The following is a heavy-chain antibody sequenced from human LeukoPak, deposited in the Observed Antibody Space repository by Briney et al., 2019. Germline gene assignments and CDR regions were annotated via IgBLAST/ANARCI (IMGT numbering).Heavy chain of an antibody. Sequence: SETLSLTCAVYGGSFSGYYWSWIRQPPGKGLEWIGEINHSGSTNYNPSLKSRVTISLDTSKSQFSLKLSSVTAADTAVYYCARQNIGYCSSTSCYDDYWGQGTLVTVSS. CDR2: INHSGST. V-gene: IGHV4-34*01. J-gene: IGHJ4*02. CDR3: ARQNIGYCSSTSCYDDY. CDR1: GGSFSGYY. D-gene: IGHD2-2*01.